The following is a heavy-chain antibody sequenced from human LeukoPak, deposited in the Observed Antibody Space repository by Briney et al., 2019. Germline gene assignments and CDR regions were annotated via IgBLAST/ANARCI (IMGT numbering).Heavy chain of an antibody. Sequence: PGGSLRLSCAASGFTFSGFAMHWVRQAPGKGLEWVAVISYDGSSKYSADSVKGRFSISRDNSKTTLYLQMNSLRAEDTAVYYCARSYGSGSNPGDYWGQGTLVTVSS. CDR2: ISYDGSSK. CDR1: GFTFSGFA. V-gene: IGHV3-30*04. J-gene: IGHJ4*02. D-gene: IGHD3-10*01. CDR3: ARSYGSGSNPGDY.